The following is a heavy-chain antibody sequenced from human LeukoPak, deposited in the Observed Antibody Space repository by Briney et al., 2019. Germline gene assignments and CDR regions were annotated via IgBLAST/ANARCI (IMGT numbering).Heavy chain of an antibody. J-gene: IGHJ4*02. V-gene: IGHV3-21*01. D-gene: IGHD3-22*01. Sequence: GGSLRLSCAASGFTFSSYSMNWVRQAPGKGLEWVSSISSSSGYIYYADSVKGRFTISRDNAKNSLYLQMNSLRAEDTAVYYCALGYYDSSGYYYLAYWGQGTLVTVSS. CDR3: ALGYYDSSGYYYLAY. CDR2: ISSSSGYI. CDR1: GFTFSSYS.